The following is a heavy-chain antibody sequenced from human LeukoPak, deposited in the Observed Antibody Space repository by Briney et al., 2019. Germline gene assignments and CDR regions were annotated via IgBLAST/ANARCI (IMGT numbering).Heavy chain of an antibody. J-gene: IGHJ6*02. Sequence: GGSLRLSCAASGFTFSTYGMHWVRQAPGKGLEWVAVISYDGSNKYYEDSVKGRFTISRDNSKNTLYLQMNSLRAEDTAVYYCAKEPYSNYDPYYYYYGMDVWGQGTTVTVSS. V-gene: IGHV3-30*18. CDR1: GFTFSTYG. CDR2: ISYDGSNK. D-gene: IGHD4-11*01. CDR3: AKEPYSNYDPYYYYYGMDV.